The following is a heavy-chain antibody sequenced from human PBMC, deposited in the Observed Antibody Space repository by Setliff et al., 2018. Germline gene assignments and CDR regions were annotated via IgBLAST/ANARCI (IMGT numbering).Heavy chain of an antibody. Sequence: PGGSLRLSCAASGFTFSSYSMNWVRQAPGKGLEWVSSISSSSSYIYYADSVKGRFTISRDNAKNSLYLQMNSLRAEDTAVYYCARDRTAMVTRYGMDVWGQGTTVTVSS. V-gene: IGHV3-21*01. CDR2: ISSSSSYI. CDR1: GFTFSSYS. J-gene: IGHJ6*02. CDR3: ARDRTAMVTRYGMDV. D-gene: IGHD5-18*01.